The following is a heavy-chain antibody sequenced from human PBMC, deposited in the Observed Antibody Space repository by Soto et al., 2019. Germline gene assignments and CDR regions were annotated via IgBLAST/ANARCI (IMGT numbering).Heavy chain of an antibody. V-gene: IGHV4-31*02. Sequence: SETLALTCTVSGGSMSSGGYYWSWIRQHPGKGLEWIGYIYYSGSTYYNPSLKSRVTISVDTSKNQFSLKLSSVTAADTAVYYCARDYDKAYYGVDVWGQGTTVTVSS. J-gene: IGHJ6*02. CDR2: IYYSGST. CDR1: GGSMSSGGYY. D-gene: IGHD3-9*01. CDR3: ARDYDKAYYGVDV.